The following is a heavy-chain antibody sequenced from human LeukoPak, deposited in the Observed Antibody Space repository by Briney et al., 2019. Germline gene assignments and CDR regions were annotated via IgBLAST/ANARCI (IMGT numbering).Heavy chain of an antibody. J-gene: IGHJ4*02. CDR3: TRDQTPYY. CDR1: GFTFGDYA. V-gene: IGHV3-49*04. Sequence: GGSLRLSCTASGFTFGDYAMTWVRQAPGKGLERVGFIRSEAYGGTPEYAASVKGRFTISRDDSKSIAYLQMNSLKTEDTAVYYCTRDQTPYYWGQGTLVTVSS. CDR2: IRSEAYGGTP.